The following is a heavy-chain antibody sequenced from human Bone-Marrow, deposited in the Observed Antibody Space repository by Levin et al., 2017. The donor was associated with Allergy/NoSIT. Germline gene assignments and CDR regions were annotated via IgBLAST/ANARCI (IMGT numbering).Heavy chain of an antibody. V-gene: IGHV4-39*01. D-gene: IGHD3-10*01. CDR2: INFRGTT. CDR1: GASVTSSTHY. J-gene: IGHJ4*02. Sequence: ESLKISCSVSGASVTSSTHYWAWLRQAPGKGLEWIATINFRGTTLSDPSLKSRVTISLDTSKSRFSLKLTLVTAADTAVYYCAGLGGSGSFYYRYFDSWGQGTLVTVSS. CDR3: AGLGGSGSFYYRYFDS.